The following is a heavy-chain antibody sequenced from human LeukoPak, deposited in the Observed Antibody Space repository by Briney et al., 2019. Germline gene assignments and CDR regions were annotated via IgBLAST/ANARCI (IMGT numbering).Heavy chain of an antibody. CDR2: TFYRSKWSN. CDR3: ARGNGNTHGTYYFDY. Sequence: SQTLSLTCAISGDSFFSNSAAWNWIRQSPSRGLEWLGRTFYRSKWSNEYAVSVKSRIAINPDTSKNQFSLQLNSVTPEDTAVYYCARGNGNTHGTYYFDYWGQGTLVTVSS. J-gene: IGHJ4*02. D-gene: IGHD5-18*01. V-gene: IGHV6-1*01. CDR1: GDSFFSNSAA.